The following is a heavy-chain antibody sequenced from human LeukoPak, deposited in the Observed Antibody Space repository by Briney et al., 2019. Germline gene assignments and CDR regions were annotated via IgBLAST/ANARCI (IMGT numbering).Heavy chain of an antibody. CDR3: ARDRAYYYGSGSGGGDYYFDY. CDR2: IYYSGST. CDR1: GGSISSSSYY. V-gene: IGHV4-39*07. D-gene: IGHD3-10*01. Sequence: SETLSLTCTVSGGSISSSSYYWGWIRQPPGKGLEWIGSIYYSGSTYYNPSLKSRVTISVDTSKNQFSLKLSSVTAADTAVYYCARDRAYYYGSGSGGGDYYFDYWGQGTLVTVSS. J-gene: IGHJ4*02.